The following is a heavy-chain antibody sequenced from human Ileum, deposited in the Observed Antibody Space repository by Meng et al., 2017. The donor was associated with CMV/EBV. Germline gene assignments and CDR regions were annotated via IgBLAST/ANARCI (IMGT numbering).Heavy chain of an antibody. D-gene: IGHD6-13*01. CDR3: ARPRGYSSSWYPTYFDY. CDR1: GYTFTSYG. J-gene: IGHJ4*02. Sequence: ASVKVSCKASGYTFTSYGISWVRQAPGQGLEWMGWISAYNGNTNYAQKLQGRVTMTTDTSTSTAYMELRSLRSDDTAVYYCARPRGYSSSWYPTYFDYWGQGTRVTVSS. V-gene: IGHV1-18*01. CDR2: ISAYNGNT.